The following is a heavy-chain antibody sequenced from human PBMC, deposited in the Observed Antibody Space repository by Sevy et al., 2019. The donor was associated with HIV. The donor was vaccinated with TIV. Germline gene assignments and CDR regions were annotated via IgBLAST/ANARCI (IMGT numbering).Heavy chain of an antibody. CDR1: GGTFTTSG. D-gene: IGHD6-19*01. V-gene: IGHV1-69*13. CDR2: IIPILGTT. CDR3: AGGEGNGWYYLDY. J-gene: IGHJ4*02. Sequence: ASVKVSCEASGGTFTTSGISWVRHVPRQGLEWMGGIIPILGTTNYAQKFQDRVTITADESTSTAYMELSSLRSEDTAVYYCAGGEGNGWYYLDYWGQESLVTVSS.